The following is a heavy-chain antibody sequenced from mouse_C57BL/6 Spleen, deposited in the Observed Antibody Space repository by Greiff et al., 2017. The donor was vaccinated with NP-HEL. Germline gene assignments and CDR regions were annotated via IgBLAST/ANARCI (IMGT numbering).Heavy chain of an antibody. CDR1: GYAFSSSW. V-gene: IGHV1-82*01. CDR2: IYPGDGDT. J-gene: IGHJ3*01. Sequence: VKLMESGPELVKPGASVKISCKASGYAFSSSWMNWVKQRPGKGLEWIGRIYPGDGDTNYNGKFKGKATLTADQSSSTAYMQLSSLTSEDSAVYFCARVATVYWGQGTLVTVSA. D-gene: IGHD1-1*01. CDR3: ARVATVY.